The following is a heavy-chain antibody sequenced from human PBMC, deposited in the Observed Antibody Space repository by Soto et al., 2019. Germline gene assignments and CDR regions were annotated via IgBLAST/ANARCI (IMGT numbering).Heavy chain of an antibody. CDR1: GGSISSSSFH. Sequence: PSETLSLTCTVSGGSISSSSFHWGWIRQPPGKGLEWIGSIYKSGSTYYSPSLKSQDNISVDTSKNQFSLKLSSVTAADTAVYYCARRERAAGTDWWFDPWGQGTLVT. CDR3: ARRERAAGTDWWFDP. J-gene: IGHJ5*02. D-gene: IGHD6-13*01. V-gene: IGHV4-39*01. CDR2: IYKSGST.